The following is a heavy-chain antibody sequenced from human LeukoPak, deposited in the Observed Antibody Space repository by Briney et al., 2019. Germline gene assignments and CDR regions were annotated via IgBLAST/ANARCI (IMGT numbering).Heavy chain of an antibody. CDR2: ITATSSST. D-gene: IGHD1-26*01. V-gene: IGHV3-23*01. CDR3: ARALYSGYYYYMDV. CDR1: GFTFSSYG. Sequence: GGSLRLSCAASGFTFSSYGMSWVRQAPGKGLEWVSAITATSSSTHDADSVQGRFTISRDNSKNTLYLQMNSLRPEDTAVYYCARALYSGYYYYMDVWGKGTTVTVSS. J-gene: IGHJ6*03.